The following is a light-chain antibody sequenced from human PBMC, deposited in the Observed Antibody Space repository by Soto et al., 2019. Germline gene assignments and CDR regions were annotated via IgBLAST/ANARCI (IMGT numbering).Light chain of an antibody. Sequence: QAVVTQEPSLTVSPGGTVTLTCGSSTGTVTSGHYPSWFQQKPGQAPRTLIYDTDNTHSWTPARFSASFLGGNAALALSGAQAEDEAEYYCLLSFGGVRVFGGGTKLTVL. V-gene: IGLV7-46*01. CDR1: TGTVTSGHY. CDR3: LLSFGGVRV. J-gene: IGLJ2*01. CDR2: DTD.